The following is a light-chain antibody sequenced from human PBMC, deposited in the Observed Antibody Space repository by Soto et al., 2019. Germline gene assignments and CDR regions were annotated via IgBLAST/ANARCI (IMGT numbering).Light chain of an antibody. J-gene: IGKJ1*01. V-gene: IGKV3-15*01. Sequence: EIVMTQSPATLSVSPGERATLSCRASQSVRSKLAWYQQKPGQAPRLLIYDASTRAPVVPARFSGSGSGTEFTLTISSLQSEDFAVYSCKHYNNWPAFGQGTKVEIK. CDR3: KHYNNWPA. CDR1: QSVRSK. CDR2: DAS.